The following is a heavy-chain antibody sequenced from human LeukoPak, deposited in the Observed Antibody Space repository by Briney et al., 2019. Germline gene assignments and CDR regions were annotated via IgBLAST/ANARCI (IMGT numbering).Heavy chain of an antibody. CDR1: GFTFSSFG. Sequence: PGGSLRLSCAASGFTFSSFGMHWVRQAPGKGLEWVAVISHDGSNKYYADSVKGRFTISRDNSKNTLYLQLNSLTAEDTAVYYCASDRAPYSNSWYYLDYWGQGTVVTVSS. CDR2: ISHDGSNK. D-gene: IGHD6-13*01. V-gene: IGHV3-30*03. CDR3: ASDRAPYSNSWYYLDY. J-gene: IGHJ4*02.